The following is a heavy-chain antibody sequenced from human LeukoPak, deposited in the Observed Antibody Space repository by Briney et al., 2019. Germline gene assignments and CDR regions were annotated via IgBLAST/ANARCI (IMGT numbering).Heavy chain of an antibody. CDR1: GFTFSSYG. CDR2: IWYDGSNK. V-gene: IGHV3-33*01. Sequence: GGSLRLSCAASGFTFSSYGMHWVRQAPGKGLEWVAVIWYDGSNKYYADSVKGRFTISRDNSKNTLYLQMNSLRGEDTAVYYCAREAGGYGYGFGAFDIWGQGTMVSVSS. CDR3: AREAGGYGYGFGAFDI. D-gene: IGHD5-18*01. J-gene: IGHJ3*02.